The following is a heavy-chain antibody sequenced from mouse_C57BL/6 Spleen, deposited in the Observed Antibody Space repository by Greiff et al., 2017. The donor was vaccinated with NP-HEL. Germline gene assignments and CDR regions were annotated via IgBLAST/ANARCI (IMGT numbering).Heavy chain of an antibody. CDR2: IYPGDGDT. D-gene: IGHD1-1*01. CDR3: ARRIYYYFDY. J-gene: IGHJ2*01. CDR1: GYAFSSSW. V-gene: IGHV1-82*01. Sequence: VQVVESGPELVKPGASVKISCKASGYAFSSSWMNWVKQRPGKGLEWIGRIYPGDGDTNYNGKFKGKATLTADKSSSTAYMQLSSLTSEDSAVYFCARRIYYYFDYWGQGTTLTVSS.